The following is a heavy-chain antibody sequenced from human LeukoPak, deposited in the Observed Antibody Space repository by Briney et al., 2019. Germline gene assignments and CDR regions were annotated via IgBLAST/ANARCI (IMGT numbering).Heavy chain of an antibody. CDR3: ARTHLRITMIVVVGYMDV. Sequence: SETLSLTCTVSGGSISSYYWSWIRQPPGKGLEWIGEINHSGSTNYNPSLKSRVTISVDTSKNQFSLKLSSVTAADTAVYYCARTHLRITMIVVVGYMDVWGKGTTVTISS. D-gene: IGHD3-22*01. V-gene: IGHV4-34*01. CDR1: GGSISSYY. CDR2: INHSGST. J-gene: IGHJ6*03.